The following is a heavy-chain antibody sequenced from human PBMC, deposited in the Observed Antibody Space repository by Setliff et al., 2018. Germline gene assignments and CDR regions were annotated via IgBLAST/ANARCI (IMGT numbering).Heavy chain of an antibody. Sequence: ASVKVSCKTSGFRFTNFGFSWVRQAPGQGLEWMGWISPYSGETNNAQKFQDRLSVTADTSSKTIYMELRSLTSDDTAVYFCTTSRAPRVVLAADFDLWGQGTLV. V-gene: IGHV1-18*01. CDR1: GFRFTNFG. CDR2: ISPYSGET. J-gene: IGHJ4*02. CDR3: TTSRAPRVVLAADFDL. D-gene: IGHD2-21*01.